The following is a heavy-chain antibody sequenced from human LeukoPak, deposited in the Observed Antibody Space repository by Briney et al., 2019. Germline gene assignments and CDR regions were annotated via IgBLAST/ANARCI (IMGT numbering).Heavy chain of an antibody. V-gene: IGHV3-23*01. Sequence: GGSLRLSCAASGFTFSSHAMTWVRQAPGKGLEWVSTINGGGGPTYYGDSVKGRSTSSRDNSKNTLYLQMNSLRAEDTAVYYCAKPRTQYGSGSSADYWGQGTLVTVSS. CDR2: INGGGGPT. CDR3: AKPRTQYGSGSSADY. D-gene: IGHD3-10*01. CDR1: GFTFSSHA. J-gene: IGHJ4*02.